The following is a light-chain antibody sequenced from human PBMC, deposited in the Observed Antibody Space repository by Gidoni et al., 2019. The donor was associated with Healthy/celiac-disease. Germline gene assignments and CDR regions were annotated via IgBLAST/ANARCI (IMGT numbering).Light chain of an antibody. CDR3: QKYNSAPRGT. CDR2: AAS. V-gene: IGKV1-27*01. J-gene: IGKJ3*01. CDR1: QGISNY. Sequence: DIQMTQSPSSLSASVGDRVTFTCRASQGISNYLAWYQQKPGKVPKLLIYAASTLQSGVPSRFSGSGSGTDFTLTISSLQPEDVATYYCQKYNSAPRGTFGPGTKVDIK.